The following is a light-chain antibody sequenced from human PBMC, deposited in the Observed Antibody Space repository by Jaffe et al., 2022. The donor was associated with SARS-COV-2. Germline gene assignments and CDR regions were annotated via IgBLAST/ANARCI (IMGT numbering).Light chain of an antibody. CDR1: QSVLYSSNNKNY. V-gene: IGKV4-1*01. CDR3: QQYYNTPST. J-gene: IGKJ5*01. CDR2: WAS. Sequence: DIVMTQSPDSLAGSLGERATINCKSSQSVLYSSNNKNYLAWYQQKSGQPPKLLIYWASTRESGVPDRFSGSGSGTDFTLTISSLQAEDVAVYYCQQYYNTPSTFGQGTRLEIK.